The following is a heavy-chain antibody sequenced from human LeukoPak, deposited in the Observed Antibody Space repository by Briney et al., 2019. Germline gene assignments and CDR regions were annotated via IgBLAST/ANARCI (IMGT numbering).Heavy chain of an antibody. CDR1: GGSISSYY. D-gene: IGHD3-10*01. CDR2: IYYSGST. Sequence: SETLSLTCTVSGGSISSYYWSWLRQPPGMGLEWIGYIYYSGSTNYNPSLKSQVTMSVHTSKNQFSLKLSSVTAADTAVYYCAREGELWFGELSSNWFDPWGQGTLVTVSS. J-gene: IGHJ5*02. CDR3: AREGELWFGELSSNWFDP. V-gene: IGHV4-59*01.